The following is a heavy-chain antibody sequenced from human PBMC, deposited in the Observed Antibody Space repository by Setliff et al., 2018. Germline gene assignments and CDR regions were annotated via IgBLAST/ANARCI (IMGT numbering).Heavy chain of an antibody. CDR1: GYTFTSYG. J-gene: IGHJ5*02. CDR2: INGNSGVT. CDR3: AQTKGFVDGYLDP. V-gene: IGHV1-2*02. D-gene: IGHD2-21*02. Sequence: GASVKVSCKASGYTFTSYGFSWVRQAPGQGLEWMGWINGNSGVTKYAQKFQGRVTMTSETSISIVYMDLTRLTSDDTAVYYCAQTKGFVDGYLDPWGQGTLVTVSS.